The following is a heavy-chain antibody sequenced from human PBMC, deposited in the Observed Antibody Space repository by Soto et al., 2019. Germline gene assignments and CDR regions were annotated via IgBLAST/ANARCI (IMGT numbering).Heavy chain of an antibody. CDR1: GGTFSSYA. Sequence: QVQLVQSGAEVKKPGSSVKVYCKASGGTFSSYAISWVRQAPGQGLEWMGGIIPIFGTANYAQKFQGRVTITADESTSTAYMELSSLRSEDTAVYYCARGDCSSTSCQSYYYYGMDVWGQGTTVTVSS. V-gene: IGHV1-69*01. CDR2: IIPIFGTA. D-gene: IGHD2-2*01. J-gene: IGHJ6*02. CDR3: ARGDCSSTSCQSYYYYGMDV.